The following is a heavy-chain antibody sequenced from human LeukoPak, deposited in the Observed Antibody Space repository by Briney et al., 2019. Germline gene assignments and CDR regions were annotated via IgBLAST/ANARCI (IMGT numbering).Heavy chain of an antibody. V-gene: IGHV3-72*01. Sequence: GGSLRLSCAASGFIFSDHYMDWVRQAPGKGLEWVGRTRNEANIYTTKYAASVKGRFTISRDDSKNSLYLQMNSLKTEDTAVYYCVRDTALAAKFGNWHFGLWGRGTLVTVSS. CDR1: GFIFSDHY. CDR3: VRDTALAAKFGNWHFGL. CDR2: TRNEANIYTT. J-gene: IGHJ2*01. D-gene: IGHD6-19*01.